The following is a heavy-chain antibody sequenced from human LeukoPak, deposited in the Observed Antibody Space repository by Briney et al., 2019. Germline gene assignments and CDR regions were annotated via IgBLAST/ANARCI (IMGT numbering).Heavy chain of an antibody. V-gene: IGHV4-61*01. CDR3: ARVPGGGTAAN. D-gene: IGHD1-7*01. CDR1: GGSVSSGSYY. CDR2: TSYSGST. Sequence: SETLSLTCTVFGGSVSSGSYYWSWIRQPPGKGLEWIGFTSYSGSTNYNPSLKSRVTISADTSKNQFSLNLSSVTAADTALYYCARVPGGGTAANWGQGTMVTVSS. J-gene: IGHJ3*01.